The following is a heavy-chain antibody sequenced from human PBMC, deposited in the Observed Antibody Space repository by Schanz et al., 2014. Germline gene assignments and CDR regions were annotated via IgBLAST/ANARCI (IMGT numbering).Heavy chain of an antibody. CDR2: ISHSGGSK. CDR1: GFSFSSYS. J-gene: IGHJ6*02. Sequence: EADLVESGGGLIQRGESLRLSCSASGFSFSSYSMNWVRQAPGKGLEWVSSISHSGGSKYYADSVKGRFTMSRDNSKNTLYLQMNSLRAEDTAVYYCAREEGWGIAAAGPKHCYYGMDVWGQGTTVTVSS. CDR3: AREEGWGIAAAGPKHCYYGMDV. D-gene: IGHD6-13*01. V-gene: IGHV3-23*04.